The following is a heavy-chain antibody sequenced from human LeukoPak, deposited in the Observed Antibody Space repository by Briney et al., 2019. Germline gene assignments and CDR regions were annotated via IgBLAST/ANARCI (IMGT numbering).Heavy chain of an antibody. CDR2: INHSGST. V-gene: IGHV4-34*01. Sequence: PSETLSLTCAVYGGSFSGYYWSWIRQPPGKGLEWIGEINHSGSTNYNPSLKSRVTISVDTSKNQLSLKLSSVTAADTAVYYCARGSAAITVTTHFDYWGQGTLVTVSS. J-gene: IGHJ4*02. D-gene: IGHD4-17*01. CDR3: ARGSAAITVTTHFDY. CDR1: GGSFSGYY.